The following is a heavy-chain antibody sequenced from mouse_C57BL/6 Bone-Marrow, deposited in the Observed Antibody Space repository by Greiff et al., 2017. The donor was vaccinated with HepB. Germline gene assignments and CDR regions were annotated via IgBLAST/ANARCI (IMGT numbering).Heavy chain of an antibody. CDR1: GYTFTDHT. CDR2: IYPRDGST. V-gene: IGHV1-78*01. D-gene: IGHD1-1*01. CDR3: ARRGYYYGSSYVGWYFDV. Sequence: SDAELVKPGASVKISCKVSGYTFTDHTIHWMKQRPEQGLEWIGYIYPRDGSTKYNEKFKGKATLTADKSSSTAYMQLNSLTSEDSAVYFCARRGYYYGSSYVGWYFDVWGTGTTVTVSS. J-gene: IGHJ1*03.